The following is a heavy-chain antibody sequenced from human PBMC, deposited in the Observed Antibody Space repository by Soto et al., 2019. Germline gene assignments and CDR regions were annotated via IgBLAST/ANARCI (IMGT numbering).Heavy chain of an antibody. CDR1: GGSISSSSYY. Sequence: QLQLQESGPGLVKPSETLSLTCTVSGGSISSSSYYWGWIRQPPGKGLEWIGSIYYSGSTYYNPSLKSRVTISVDTSKIQFSLKLSSVTAADTAVYYCSRHGGSYYQYYFDYWGQGTLVTVSS. CDR3: SRHGGSYYQYYFDY. J-gene: IGHJ4*02. D-gene: IGHD1-26*01. V-gene: IGHV4-39*01. CDR2: IYYSGST.